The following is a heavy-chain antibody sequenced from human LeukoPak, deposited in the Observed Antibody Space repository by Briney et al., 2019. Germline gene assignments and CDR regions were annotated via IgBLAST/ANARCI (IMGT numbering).Heavy chain of an antibody. Sequence: PSETLSLTCAVSGGSISSSNWWSWVRQPPGKGLEWIGEIYHSGSTNYNPSLKSRVTISVDKSKNQFSLKLSSVTAADTAVYYCARVCQGGSSCPGDYWGQGTLVTVSS. CDR1: GGSISSSNW. CDR2: IYHSGST. J-gene: IGHJ4*02. CDR3: ARVCQGGSSCPGDY. V-gene: IGHV4-4*02. D-gene: IGHD6-13*01.